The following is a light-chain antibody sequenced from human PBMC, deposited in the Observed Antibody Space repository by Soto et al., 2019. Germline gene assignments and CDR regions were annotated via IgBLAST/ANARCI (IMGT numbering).Light chain of an antibody. CDR2: EAS. CDR3: QQYSSYPET. J-gene: IGKJ1*01. V-gene: IGKV1-5*03. Sequence: DIQMTQSPSTLSASVGDRVTITCRASQSISNWLAWYQQKPGKAPNLLIYEASRLESAVPSRFSGSASGTEFTLAITSLQPDDFATYYFQQYSSYPETFGQGTKVEIK. CDR1: QSISNW.